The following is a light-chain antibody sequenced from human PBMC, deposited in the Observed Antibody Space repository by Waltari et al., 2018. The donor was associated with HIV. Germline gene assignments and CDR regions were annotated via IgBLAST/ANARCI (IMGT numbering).Light chain of an antibody. CDR3: MSYAGGETYV. CDR1: SSVVGTYNY. J-gene: IGLJ1*01. Sequence: QSALTQPPSASGSPGQSVTISCPGTSSVVGTYNYVPRDQQHPGKAPKLMIYDVSKRPSGVPDRFSGSKSGTTASLTVSGLQAEDEADYYCMSYAGGETYVFGSGTKVTVL. V-gene: IGLV2-8*01. CDR2: DVS.